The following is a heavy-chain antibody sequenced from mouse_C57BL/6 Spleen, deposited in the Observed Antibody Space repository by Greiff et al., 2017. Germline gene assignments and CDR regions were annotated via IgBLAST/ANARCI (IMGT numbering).Heavy chain of an antibody. V-gene: IGHV1-5*01. Sequence: EVQLQQSGTVLARPGASVKMSCKTSGYTFTSYWMHWVKQRPGQGLEWIGAIYPGNSDTSYNQRFKGKAKLTAVTSASTAYMELSSLTNEDSAADYCTRGDYYGSVFDYWGQGTTLTVSS. CDR2: IYPGNSDT. CDR3: TRGDYYGSVFDY. CDR1: GYTFTSYW. J-gene: IGHJ2*01. D-gene: IGHD1-1*01.